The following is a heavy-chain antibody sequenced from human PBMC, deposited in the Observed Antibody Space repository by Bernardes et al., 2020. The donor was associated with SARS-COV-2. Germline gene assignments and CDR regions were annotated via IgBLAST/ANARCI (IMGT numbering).Heavy chain of an antibody. V-gene: IGHV4-39*01. CDR2: IYYSGST. Sequence: SETLSLTCTVSGGSISSSSYYWGWIRQPPGKGLEWIGSIYYSGSTYYNPSLKSRVTISVDTSKNQFSLKLSSVTAADTAVYYCARLGSGSWGVDWFDPWGQGTLVTVSS. J-gene: IGHJ5*02. CDR1: GGSISSSSYY. CDR3: ARLGSGSWGVDWFDP. D-gene: IGHD3-10*01.